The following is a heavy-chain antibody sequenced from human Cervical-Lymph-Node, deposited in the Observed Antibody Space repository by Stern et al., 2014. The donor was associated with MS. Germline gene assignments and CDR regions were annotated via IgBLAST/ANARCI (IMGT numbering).Heavy chain of an antibody. Sequence: EVQLVESGGGLVQPGGSLRLSCAASGFTFSSYWMHWVRHAPGQGLVWVSRINSDGISTSYANYVKGRFTISRDNAKNTLYLQMNSLRAEDTAVYYCARDPSYDSSGYYSYFDYWGQGTLVTVSS. CDR3: ARDPSYDSSGYYSYFDY. CDR1: GFTFSSYW. J-gene: IGHJ4*02. CDR2: INSDGIST. D-gene: IGHD3-22*01. V-gene: IGHV3-74*01.